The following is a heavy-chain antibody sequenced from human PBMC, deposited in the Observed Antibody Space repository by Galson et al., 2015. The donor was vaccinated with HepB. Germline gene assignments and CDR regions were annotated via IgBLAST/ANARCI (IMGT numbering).Heavy chain of an antibody. Sequence: SLRLSCAASGFTFSSSAMNWVRQAPGKGLEWVSAISGGGGSTYYADSVKGRFTISRDNSKNTLCLQMNSLRAEDTAVYYCAKDQIVHVGEMDVWGQGTTVTVSS. J-gene: IGHJ6*02. CDR2: ISGGGGST. CDR1: GFTFSSSA. V-gene: IGHV3-23*01. D-gene: IGHD2-15*01. CDR3: AKDQIVHVGEMDV.